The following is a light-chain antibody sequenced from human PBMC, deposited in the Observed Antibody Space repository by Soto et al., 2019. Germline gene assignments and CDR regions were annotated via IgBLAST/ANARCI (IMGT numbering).Light chain of an antibody. J-gene: IGLJ1*01. V-gene: IGLV2-14*01. CDR3: SSFTSSVTYV. Sequence: QSVLTQPASVSGSPVQSITISCTGTSSDVGGHNSVSWYRQDPGKAPKLMIYDVSNRPSGVSDRFSGSKSGNTASLTISGLQIEDEADYYCSSFTSSVTYVFGTGTKVTVL. CDR1: SSDVGGHNS. CDR2: DVS.